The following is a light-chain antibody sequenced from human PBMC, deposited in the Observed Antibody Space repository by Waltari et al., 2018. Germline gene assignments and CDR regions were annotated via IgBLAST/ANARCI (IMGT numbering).Light chain of an antibody. J-gene: IGLJ3*02. CDR2: EVN. CDR1: SSDVGGYYF. Sequence: QSALTQPPSASGSPGQSVPISCTGTSSDVGGYYFVSWYQQHPGNAPKLMIYEVNNRPSGVPDRVSDSKSGNPASRTVSGLQAEDEADYYCSSYAGSDSWVFGGGTRLTVL. V-gene: IGLV2-8*01. CDR3: SSYAGSDSWV.